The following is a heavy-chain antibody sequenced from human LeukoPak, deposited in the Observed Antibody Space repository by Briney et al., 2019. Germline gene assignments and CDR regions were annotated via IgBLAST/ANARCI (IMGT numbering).Heavy chain of an antibody. Sequence: SETLSLTCTESGGSISNYYWSWIRQPPGKGLEWIGYIYSSGSINYNPSLKSRVTMSVDTSKNQFSLKLSSVTAADTAVYYCARQAYYYDSSGYYYDYWGQGTLVTVSS. CDR3: ARQAYYYDSSGYYYDY. D-gene: IGHD3-22*01. J-gene: IGHJ4*02. CDR1: GGSISNYY. CDR2: IYSSGSI. V-gene: IGHV4-4*09.